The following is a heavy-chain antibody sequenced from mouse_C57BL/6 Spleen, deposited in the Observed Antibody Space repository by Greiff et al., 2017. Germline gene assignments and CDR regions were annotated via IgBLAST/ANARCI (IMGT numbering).Heavy chain of an antibody. CDR3: ARNSLIYYGNLYAMDY. Sequence: QVQLKESGPGLVAPSQSLSITCTVSGFSLTSYAISWVRQPPGKGLEWLGVIWTGGGTNYNSATKSRLRISKDNSKSQVFLKMNSLQTVDTARYYCARNSLIYYGNLYAMDYWGQGTSVTVSS. CDR1: GFSLTSYA. V-gene: IGHV2-9-1*01. D-gene: IGHD2-1*01. CDR2: IWTGGGT. J-gene: IGHJ4*01.